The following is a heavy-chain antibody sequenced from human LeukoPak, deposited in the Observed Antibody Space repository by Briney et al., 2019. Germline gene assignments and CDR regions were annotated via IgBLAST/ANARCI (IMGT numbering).Heavy chain of an antibody. CDR3: AKNGDRGAYCSGGSCYPYYYYYIDV. CDR1: GFDFSGYG. Sequence: GGSLRLSCAASGFDFSGYGMHWVRQAPGKGLEWVTYIKYDGSQKYFADSVKGRFIISRDNSKNTLYLQMNSLRLEDTAMYYCAKNGDRGAYCSGGSCYPYYYYYIDVWGKGTTVTISS. J-gene: IGHJ6*03. D-gene: IGHD2-15*01. CDR2: IKYDGSQK. V-gene: IGHV3-30*02.